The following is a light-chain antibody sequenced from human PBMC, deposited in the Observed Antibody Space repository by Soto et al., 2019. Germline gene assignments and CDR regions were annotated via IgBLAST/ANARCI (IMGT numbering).Light chain of an antibody. J-gene: IGLJ2*01. Sequence: QLVLPQPHSSSASPGDSARLTFTLPSDMTVQTFNIYWYQQKPGSPPRFLLFSYSDSEKDRGPGVPSRFSGSKDASANTGIFLISGLQSEDEADYYCVIWPSAGHVVFGGGTKVTVL. CDR3: VIWPSAGHVV. V-gene: IGLV5-37*01. CDR2: SYSDSEK. CDR1: SDMTVQTFN.